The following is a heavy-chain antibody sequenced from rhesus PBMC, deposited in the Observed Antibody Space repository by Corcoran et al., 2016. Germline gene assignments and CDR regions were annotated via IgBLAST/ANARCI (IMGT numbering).Heavy chain of an antibody. J-gene: IGHJ6*01. D-gene: IGHD3-3*01. CDR1: GYSISSGYY. CDR3: ARDRFGGYYGLDS. CDR2: ISYSGTT. Sequence: QVQLQESGPGLVKPSETLSLTCAVSGYSISSGYYWTWIRQPPGKGLEWIGYISYSGTTSNNPSLERRVTISRDTSKNQFSLKLSSVTAADTAVYYCARDRFGGYYGLDSWGQGVVVTVSS. V-gene: IGHV4-122*02.